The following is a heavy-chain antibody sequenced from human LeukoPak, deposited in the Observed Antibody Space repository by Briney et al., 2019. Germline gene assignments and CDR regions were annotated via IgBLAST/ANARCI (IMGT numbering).Heavy chain of an antibody. J-gene: IGHJ3*02. CDR3: ASIYYYDSSGYSMIWDDAFDI. V-gene: IGHV1-69*13. CDR1: GGTFSSYA. Sequence: SVKVSCKASGGTFSSYAISWVRQAPGQGLEWMGGIIPIFGTANYAQKFQGRVTITADESTSTAYMELSSLRSEDTAVYYCASIYYYDSSGYSMIWDDAFDIWGQGTMVTVSS. D-gene: IGHD3-22*01. CDR2: IIPIFGTA.